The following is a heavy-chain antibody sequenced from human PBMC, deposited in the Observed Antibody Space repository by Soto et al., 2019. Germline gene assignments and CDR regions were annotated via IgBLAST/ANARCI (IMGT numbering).Heavy chain of an antibody. CDR3: AAHLKTTVTAYWYFDL. D-gene: IGHD4-17*01. J-gene: IGHJ2*01. CDR1: GGSFSGYY. V-gene: IGHV4-34*01. Sequence: SSETLSLTCAVYGGSFSGYYWSWIRQPPGKGLEWIGEINHSGSTNFNPSLKSRVSISVDTSKKQFSLKLSSVTAADTAVYYCAAHLKTTVTAYWYFDLWGRGTLVTAPQ. CDR2: INHSGST.